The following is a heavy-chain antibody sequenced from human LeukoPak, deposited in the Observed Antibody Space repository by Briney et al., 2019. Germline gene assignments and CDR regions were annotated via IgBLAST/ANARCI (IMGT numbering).Heavy chain of an antibody. Sequence: ASVKVSCKASGGTFISYAISWVRQAPGQGLEWMGGIIPIFGTANYAQKFQGRVTITADESTSTAYMELSSLRSEDTAVYYCARAVRYYYDSNTFYPTRFDPWGQGTLVTVSS. J-gene: IGHJ5*02. CDR3: ARAVRYYYDSNTFYPTRFDP. CDR1: GGTFISYA. CDR2: IIPIFGTA. V-gene: IGHV1-69*13. D-gene: IGHD3-22*01.